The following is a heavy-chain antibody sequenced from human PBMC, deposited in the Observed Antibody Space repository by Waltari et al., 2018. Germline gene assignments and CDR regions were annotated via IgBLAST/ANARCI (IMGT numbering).Heavy chain of an antibody. CDR2: IYTSGST. V-gene: IGHV4-61*09. D-gene: IGHD3-9*01. Sequence: QVQLQESGPGLVKPSQTLSLTCTVSGCSISSGSYYWSWIRHPAGKGLEWIGYIYTSGSTNYNPSLKSRVTISVDTSKNQFSLKLSSVTAADTAVYYWASGTSHYDILTGYYSGAFDIWGQGTMVTVSS. CDR3: ASGTSHYDILTGYYSGAFDI. J-gene: IGHJ3*02. CDR1: GCSISSGSYY.